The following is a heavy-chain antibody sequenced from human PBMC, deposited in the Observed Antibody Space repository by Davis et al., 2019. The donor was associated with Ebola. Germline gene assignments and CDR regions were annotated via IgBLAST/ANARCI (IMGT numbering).Heavy chain of an antibody. D-gene: IGHD2-15*01. CDR3: AKAIYCSGNSCNLEFDY. V-gene: IGHV3-23*01. Sequence: PGGSLRLSCAASGFTFSSYAMSWVRQAPGKGLEWVSTVRHIGGKTDYADSVKGRFTISRDNSKSTVYLQMNSLRVEDTAVYYCAKAIYCSGNSCNLEFDYWGQGTLVTVSS. J-gene: IGHJ4*02. CDR2: VRHIGGKT. CDR1: GFTFSSYA.